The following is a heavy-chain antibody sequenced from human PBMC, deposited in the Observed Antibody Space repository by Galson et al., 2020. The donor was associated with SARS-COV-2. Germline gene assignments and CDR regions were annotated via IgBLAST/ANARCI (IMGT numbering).Heavy chain of an antibody. CDR2: TYFTSKWHE. D-gene: IGHD2-8*01. J-gene: IGHJ5*02. CDR1: GDIISTNSAG. CDR3: ARDAVTFGYYWFDP. Sequence: SETLSLTCVVSGDIISTNSAGWHWIRQSPSRGLEWLGRTYFTSKWHEDYAVSVKGRITITPDTSKNQFSLHLSSVTPDDTAVYYCARDAVTFGYYWFDPWGQGTLVTVSS. V-gene: IGHV6-1*01.